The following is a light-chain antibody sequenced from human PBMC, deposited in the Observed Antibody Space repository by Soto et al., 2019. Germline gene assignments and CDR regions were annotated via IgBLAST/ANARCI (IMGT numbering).Light chain of an antibody. Sequence: EIVLTQCPGTLSLSPGERATLSCRASQSVSSKHLAWYQQKPGQAPRLLIYGSSSRATGIPDRFSGSGSGTDFTLTISRLEPEDFAVYFCHLYSGSPPHTFGQGTKVDIK. CDR1: QSVSSKH. CDR2: GSS. J-gene: IGKJ2*01. V-gene: IGKV3-20*01. CDR3: HLYSGSPPHT.